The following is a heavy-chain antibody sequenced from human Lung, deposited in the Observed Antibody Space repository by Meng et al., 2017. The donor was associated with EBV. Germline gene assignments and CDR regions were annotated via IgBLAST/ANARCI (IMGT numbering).Heavy chain of an antibody. Sequence: QLQLQERGPGRVKPSQTLSLTCTVSGGSISSGGHYWSWIRQHPGKGLEWIGYIYYSGSTYYNPSLKSLVSISVDTSNNQFSLKLSSVTAADTAVYYCARAVDTGYFDYWGQGTLVTVSS. J-gene: IGHJ4*02. CDR2: IYYSGST. V-gene: IGHV4-31*01. CDR1: GGSISSGGHY. CDR3: ARAVDTGYFDY. D-gene: IGHD5-18*01.